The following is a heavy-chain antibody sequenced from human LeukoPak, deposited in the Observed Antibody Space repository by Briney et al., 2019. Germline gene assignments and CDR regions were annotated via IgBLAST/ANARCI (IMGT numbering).Heavy chain of an antibody. CDR2: ISGGGGTT. J-gene: IGHJ4*02. CDR1: GFTFSSYA. Sequence: TGGSLRLSCAASGFTFSSYAMSCVRQAPGRGLEWVSTISGGGGTTHYADSVKGRFTISRDNSKSTLYLQMNSLRAEDTAVYYCARVQRGVRSPTDYWGQGTLVTVSS. CDR3: ARVQRGVRSPTDY. V-gene: IGHV3-23*01. D-gene: IGHD4-17*01.